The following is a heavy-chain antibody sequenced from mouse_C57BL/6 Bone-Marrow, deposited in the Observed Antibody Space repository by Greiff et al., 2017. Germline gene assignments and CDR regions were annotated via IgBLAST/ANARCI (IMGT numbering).Heavy chain of an antibody. CDR3: ARWPWYFPAY. CDR1: GYAFSSSW. CDR2: IYPGDGDT. Sequence: QVQLQQSGPELVKPGASVKISCKASGYAFSSSWMNWVKQRPGKGLEWIGRIYPGDGDTNYNGKFKGKATLTADKSSSTAYMQLSSLTSEDSAVYFCARWPWYFPAYWGQGNLVTVSA. D-gene: IGHD2-1*01. V-gene: IGHV1-82*01. J-gene: IGHJ3*01.